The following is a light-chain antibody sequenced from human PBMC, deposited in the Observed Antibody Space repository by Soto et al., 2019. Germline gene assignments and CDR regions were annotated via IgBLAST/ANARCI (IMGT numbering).Light chain of an antibody. J-gene: IGLJ2*01. CDR1: SSNIGANYD. V-gene: IGLV1-40*01. CDR3: QSHDTKLDSVV. CDR2: GNT. Sequence: QSALTQPTSVSGAPGQTVTISCTGSSSNIGANYDVNWYQQLPGTAPKVLIYGNTNRPSGVPDRFSASKSGTSASLAITGLQAEDEADYYCQSHDTKLDSVVFGGWTKPTVL.